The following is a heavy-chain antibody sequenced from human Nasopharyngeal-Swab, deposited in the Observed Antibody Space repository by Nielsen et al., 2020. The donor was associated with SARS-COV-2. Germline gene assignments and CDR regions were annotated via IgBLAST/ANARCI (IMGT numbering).Heavy chain of an antibody. J-gene: IGHJ4*02. CDR3: ARDQYGDYGDY. D-gene: IGHD4-17*01. V-gene: IGHV3-53*01. Sequence: VRQMPGKGLEWVSVIYSGGSTYYAGSVKGRFTISRDNSKNTLYLQMNSLRAEDTAVYYCARDQYGDYGDYWGQGTLVTVSS. CDR2: IYSGGST.